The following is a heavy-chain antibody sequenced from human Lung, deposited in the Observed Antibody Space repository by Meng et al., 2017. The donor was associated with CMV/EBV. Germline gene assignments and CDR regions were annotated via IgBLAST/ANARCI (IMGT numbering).Heavy chain of an antibody. CDR2: ISSSSSYI. V-gene: IGHV3-21*01. D-gene: IGHD3-3*01. CDR1: GFTFSSYS. J-gene: IGHJ4*02. Sequence: GESLKISCAASGFTFSSYSMNWVRQAPGKGLEWVSSISSSSSYIYYADSVKGRFTISRDNAKNSLYLQMNSLRAEDTAVYYCARSDLKLRFLEWLFLPIDYWGQGTVVTVSS. CDR3: ARSDLKLRFLEWLFLPIDY.